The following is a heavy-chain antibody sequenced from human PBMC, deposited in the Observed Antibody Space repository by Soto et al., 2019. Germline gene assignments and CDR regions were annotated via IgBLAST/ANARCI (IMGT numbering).Heavy chain of an antibody. D-gene: IGHD2-15*01. Sequence: QVQLVQSGAEVKKPGSSVKVSCKASGGTFSSYTISWVRQAPGQGLEWMGRIIPILGIANYAQKFQGRVTITADKSTSTAYMELSSLRSEDTAVYYCASRIVLAATRDPGVAFDLWGQGTMVTVSS. V-gene: IGHV1-69*02. CDR3: ASRIVLAATRDPGVAFDL. CDR2: IIPILGIA. CDR1: GGTFSSYT. J-gene: IGHJ3*01.